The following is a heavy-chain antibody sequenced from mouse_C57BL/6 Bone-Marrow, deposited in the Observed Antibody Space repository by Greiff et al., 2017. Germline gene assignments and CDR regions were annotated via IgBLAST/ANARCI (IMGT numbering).Heavy chain of an antibody. CDR1: GFTFSSYG. Sequence: EVMLVESGGDLVKPGGSLKLSCAASGFTFSSYGMSWVRQTPDKRLEWVATISSGGSYTYSPDSVKGRFTISRDNAKNTLYLQMSSLKSDDTAMYYCARPSPCADWGQGTLVTVSA. J-gene: IGHJ3*01. CDR2: ISSGGSYT. V-gene: IGHV5-6*01. D-gene: IGHD6-2*01. CDR3: ARPSPCAD.